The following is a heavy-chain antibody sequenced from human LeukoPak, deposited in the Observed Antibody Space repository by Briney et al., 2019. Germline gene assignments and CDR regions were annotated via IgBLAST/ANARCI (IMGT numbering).Heavy chain of an antibody. CDR3: ATATYYYGSGSYSY. CDR1: GYTLTELS. J-gene: IGHJ4*01. V-gene: IGHV1-24*01. CDR2: FDPEDGET. Sequence: ASVKVSCKVSGYTLTELSMHWVRQAPGKGLEWMGGFDPEDGETIYAQKFQGRVTMTEDTSTDTAYTELSSLRSEDTAVYYCATATYYYGSGSYSYWGQEPWSPSPQ. D-gene: IGHD3-10*01.